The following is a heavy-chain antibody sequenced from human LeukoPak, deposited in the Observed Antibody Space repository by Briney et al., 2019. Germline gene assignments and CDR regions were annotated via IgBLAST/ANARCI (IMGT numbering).Heavy chain of an antibody. J-gene: IGHJ6*02. V-gene: IGHV3-49*04. D-gene: IGHD5-18*01. CDR3: TRGPIQLWIHNAMDV. Sequence: GGSLRLSCITSGFTFGDHAMSWVRQAPGKGLEGVGFIRSKAYRGTTEYAASVKGRFTISRDDSRGIAYLQMNSLITEDTAVYYCTRGPIQLWIHNAMDVWGQGTTVTVSS. CDR2: IRSKAYRGTT. CDR1: GFTFGDHA.